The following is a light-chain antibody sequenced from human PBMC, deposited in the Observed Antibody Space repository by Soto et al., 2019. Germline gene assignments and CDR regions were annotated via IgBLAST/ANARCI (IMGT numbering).Light chain of an antibody. CDR2: AES. V-gene: IGKV1-39*01. Sequence: MSTEPTTMVGAVGDRVAITCRESKSIRRYLNWYKQKKGKEXKXXXYAESSLKSGVPSRLRGSGSGTDFTINICCFPPEDFATYYCQKCYFLLLTFCRVTIVDI. J-gene: IGKJ4*01. CDR3: QKCYFLLLT. CDR1: KSIRRY.